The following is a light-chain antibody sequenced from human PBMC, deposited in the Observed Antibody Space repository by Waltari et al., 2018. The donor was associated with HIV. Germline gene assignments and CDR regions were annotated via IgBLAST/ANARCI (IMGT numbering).Light chain of an antibody. Sequence: QSVLTQPPSASGTPGQRVTISCSGSSSNIGSNYVYWYQQLPGTAPKLLIYRNNQRRSGVPDRFSGSKSGASASLAISGRRSEDEADYYCAVWGDSLNSYVFGTGTEVTVL. CDR2: RNN. J-gene: IGLJ1*01. CDR3: AVWGDSLNSYV. CDR1: SSNIGSNY. V-gene: IGLV1-47*01.